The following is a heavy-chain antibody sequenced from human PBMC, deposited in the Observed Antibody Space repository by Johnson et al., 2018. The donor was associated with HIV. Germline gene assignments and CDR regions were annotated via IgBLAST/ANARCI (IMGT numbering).Heavy chain of an antibody. CDR3: TTDLIVVIPIGAFDV. V-gene: IGHV3-30*03. J-gene: IGHJ3*01. D-gene: IGHD3-22*01. CDR2: ISYAGTYE. CDR1: GFTFSTYG. Sequence: VQLVESGGGVVQPGRSPRLSCAASGFTFSTYGMHWVRQAPGKGLEWVAVISYAGTYEFYADSVKGRFTISRDSSKNTLYLQMNSLKTEDTAVYYCTTDLIVVIPIGAFDVWGQGTMVTVSS.